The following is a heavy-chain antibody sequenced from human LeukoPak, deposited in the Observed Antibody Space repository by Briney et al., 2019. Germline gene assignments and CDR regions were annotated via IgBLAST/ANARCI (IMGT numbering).Heavy chain of an antibody. CDR1: GFTFSSYS. V-gene: IGHV3-21*01. Sequence: TGGSLRLSCAASGFTFSSYSMNWVRQAPGKGLEWVSSISSSSSYIYYADSVKGRFTISRDNAKNSLYLQMNSLRAEDTAVYYCASFSSGVPRRFDYWGQGTLVTVSS. CDR2: ISSSSSYI. CDR3: ASFSSGVPRRFDY. J-gene: IGHJ4*02. D-gene: IGHD6-19*01.